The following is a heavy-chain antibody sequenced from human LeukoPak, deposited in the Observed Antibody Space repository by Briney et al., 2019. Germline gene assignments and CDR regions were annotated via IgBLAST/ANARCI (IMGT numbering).Heavy chain of an antibody. CDR3: ARGTYYDSRGYSGVRLFDY. CDR2: INPNNGRT. Sequence: ASVKVSCKASGYTFTSYAMNWVRQAPGQGLEWMGWINPNNGRTSYAQKFQGRVSMTGDTSISTAYMELSSLRSDDTAVYSCARGTYYDSRGYSGVRLFDYWGQGTLVTVSS. V-gene: IGHV1-2*02. D-gene: IGHD3-22*01. CDR1: GYTFTSYA. J-gene: IGHJ4*02.